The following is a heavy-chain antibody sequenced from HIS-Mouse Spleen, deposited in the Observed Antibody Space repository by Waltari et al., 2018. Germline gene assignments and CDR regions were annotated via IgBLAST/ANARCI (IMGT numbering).Heavy chain of an antibody. J-gene: IGHJ5*02. Sequence: EVQLVESGGGLVQPGGSLRLSCAASGFTFSSYWMSWVRQAPGKGLGCVANIKQDGSEKYYVDSMKGRFTISRDNAKNSLYLQMNSLRAEDTAVYYCARERRGPGWFDPWGQGTLVTVSS. CDR3: ARERRGPGWFDP. D-gene: IGHD5-12*01. CDR1: GFTFSSYW. CDR2: IKQDGSEK. V-gene: IGHV3-7*01.